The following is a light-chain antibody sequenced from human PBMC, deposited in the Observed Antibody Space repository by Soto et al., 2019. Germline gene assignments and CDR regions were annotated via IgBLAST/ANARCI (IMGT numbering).Light chain of an antibody. CDR1: SSDIGGYNY. V-gene: IGLV2-14*01. CDR2: EVS. Sequence: QSALTQPASVSGSPEQSITISCTGTSSDIGGYNYVSWYQQHPGKAPKLMIYEVSNWPSGVSNRFSGSKSGNTASLTISGLQAEDEADYYCSSYTSSRTLVFGAGTKVTVL. J-gene: IGLJ1*01. CDR3: SSYTSSRTLV.